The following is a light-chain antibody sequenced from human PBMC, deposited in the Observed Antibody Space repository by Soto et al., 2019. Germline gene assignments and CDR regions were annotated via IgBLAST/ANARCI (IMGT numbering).Light chain of an antibody. CDR2: GAS. CDR3: QHYGSSPGT. V-gene: IGKV3-20*01. CDR1: QSVSSNY. J-gene: IGKJ1*01. Sequence: EIVLTQSPGTLSLSPGERATLSCRASQSVSSNYLAWYQQKPGQAPRLLIYGASSRATGIPDRFSGSGSETDFTLTISRLEPEDFAVYYCQHYGSSPGTFGPGTKVAIQ.